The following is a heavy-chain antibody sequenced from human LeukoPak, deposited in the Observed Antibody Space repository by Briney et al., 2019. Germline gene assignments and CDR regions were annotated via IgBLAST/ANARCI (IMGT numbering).Heavy chain of an antibody. J-gene: IGHJ3*02. CDR1: GFTFSSYA. D-gene: IGHD2-15*01. Sequence: PGGSLRLSCAAPGFTFSSYAMHWVRQAPGKGLEWVAVISYDGSNKYYADSVKGRFTISRDNSKNTLYLQMNSLRAEDTAVYYCARDGLPCSGGSCYSDAFDIWGQGTMVTVSS. CDR2: ISYDGSNK. V-gene: IGHV3-30*04. CDR3: ARDGLPCSGGSCYSDAFDI.